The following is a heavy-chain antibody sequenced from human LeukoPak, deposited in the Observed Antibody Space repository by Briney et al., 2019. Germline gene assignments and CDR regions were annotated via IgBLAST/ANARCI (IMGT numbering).Heavy chain of an antibody. CDR1: GFTFSSYA. CDR3: AKGHVTMIVVISPIDY. Sequence: GGSLRLSCAASGFTFSSYAMSWVRRAPGKGLEWVSAISGSGGSTYYADSVKGRFTISRDNSKNTLYLQMNSLGAEDTAVYYCAKGHVTMIVVISPIDYWGQGTLVTVSS. J-gene: IGHJ4*02. V-gene: IGHV3-23*01. CDR2: ISGSGGST. D-gene: IGHD3-22*01.